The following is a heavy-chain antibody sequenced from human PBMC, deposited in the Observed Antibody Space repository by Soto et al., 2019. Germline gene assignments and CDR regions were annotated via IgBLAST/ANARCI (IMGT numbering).Heavy chain of an antibody. V-gene: IGHV4-34*01. CDR3: AGGFCTNGAPEAFEY. Sequence: QVQLQQWGAGLLKPSETLSLTCAVSGGSFNDYYWSWIRQPPGKGLEWIGEIKHSGLTNYNSSLKSPITMTISPNKYRFSLKMNSWTAPDPGFYYFAGGFCTNGAPEAFEYWGQGTVVTVSS. D-gene: IGHD2-2*01. J-gene: IGHJ3*01. CDR2: IKHSGLT. CDR1: GGSFNDYY.